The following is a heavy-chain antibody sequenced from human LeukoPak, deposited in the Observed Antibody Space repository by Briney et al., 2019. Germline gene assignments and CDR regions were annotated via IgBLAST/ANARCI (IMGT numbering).Heavy chain of an antibody. Sequence: GASVKVSCKASGYTFTSYAMNWVRQAPGQGLEWMGWINTNTGNPTHAQGFTGRFVFSLDTSVSTAYLQISSLKAEDTAVYYCARDLMLRYFDWLSGGFDPWGQGTLVTVSS. CDR1: GYTFTSYA. V-gene: IGHV7-4-1*02. D-gene: IGHD3-9*01. CDR3: ARDLMLRYFDWLSGGFDP. CDR2: INTNTGNP. J-gene: IGHJ5*02.